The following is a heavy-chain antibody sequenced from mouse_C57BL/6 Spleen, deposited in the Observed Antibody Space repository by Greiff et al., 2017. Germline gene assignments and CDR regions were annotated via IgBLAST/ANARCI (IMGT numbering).Heavy chain of an antibody. CDR2: ISYDGSN. V-gene: IGHV3-6*01. CDR3: APFYYDYDAFAY. Sequence: EVKLMESGPGLVKPSQSLSLTCSVTGYSITSGYYWNWIRQFPGNKLEWMGYISYDGSNNYNPSLKNRISITRDTSKNQFFLKLNSVTTEDTATYYCAPFYYDYDAFAYWGQRTLVTVSA. J-gene: IGHJ3*01. D-gene: IGHD2-4*01. CDR1: GYSITSGYY.